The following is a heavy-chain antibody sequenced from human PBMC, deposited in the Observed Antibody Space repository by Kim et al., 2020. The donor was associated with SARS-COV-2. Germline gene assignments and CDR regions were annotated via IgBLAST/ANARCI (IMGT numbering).Heavy chain of an antibody. Sequence: GGSTSYAQKFQGRVTMTRDTSTSTVYMELSSLRSEDTAVYYCARGGPFDYWGQGTLVTVSS. V-gene: IGHV1-46*01. CDR2: GGST. CDR3: ARGGPFDY. J-gene: IGHJ4*02.